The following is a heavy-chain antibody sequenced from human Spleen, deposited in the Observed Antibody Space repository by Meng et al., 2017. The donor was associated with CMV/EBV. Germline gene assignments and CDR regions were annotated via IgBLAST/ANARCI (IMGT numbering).Heavy chain of an antibody. V-gene: IGHV3-7*01. Sequence: GESLKISCAASGFSFSSYWMSWVRQAPGKGLEWVANIKPDGSEKYSVDSVKGRFTVSRDNAKNSLDLQMNSLRAEDTAVYYCARGALDLTILLDYWGQGTLVTVSS. CDR1: GFSFSSYW. J-gene: IGHJ4*02. D-gene: IGHD3-3*01. CDR2: IKPDGSEK. CDR3: ARGALDLTILLDY.